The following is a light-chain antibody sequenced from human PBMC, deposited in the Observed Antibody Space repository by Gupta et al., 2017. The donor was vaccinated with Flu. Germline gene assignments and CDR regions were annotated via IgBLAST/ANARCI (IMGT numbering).Light chain of an antibody. CDR1: GSSNY. CDR2: HVM. CDR3: ASYQCSLGCV. V-gene: IGLV2-14*03. J-gene: IGLJ3*02. Sequence: QPTLPQPAPGFGTPGRPITIPSSGIGSSNYVSWYHQLPGKAPLLILFHVMYRPSGISDRFSGSKYTDRASLTIAGLRTDDEGDYYCASYQCSLGCVFGGGTTVTVL.